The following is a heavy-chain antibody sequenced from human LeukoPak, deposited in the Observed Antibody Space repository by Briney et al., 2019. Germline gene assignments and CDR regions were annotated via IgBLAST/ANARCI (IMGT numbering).Heavy chain of an antibody. CDR2: IKQDGSEK. CDR1: GFTFRTYW. CDR3: AKDKPYFDP. V-gene: IGHV3-7*01. Sequence: GSLRLSCAASGFTFRTYWMSWVRQAPGKGLEWVANIKQDGSEKYYVDSVKGRFTISRDNSKNTLYLQMNSLRAEDTAVYYCAKDKPYFDPWGQGTLVTVSS. J-gene: IGHJ5*02.